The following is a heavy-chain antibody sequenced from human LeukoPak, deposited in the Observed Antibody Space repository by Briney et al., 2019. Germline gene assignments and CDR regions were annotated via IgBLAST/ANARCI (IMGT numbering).Heavy chain of an antibody. CDR1: GDSISSNTAS. D-gene: IGHD1-14*01. CDR2: TYYTSKWYD. CDR3: ARTSGYNTLSF. V-gene: IGHV6-1*01. Sequence: SQTLSLTRVISGDSISSNTASWNWIRQSPSRGLEWLGRTYYTSKWYDDYADSVKSRITISPDTSKNQFSLHLKSVTPDDTALYFCARTSGYNTLSFWGQGTLVTVSS. J-gene: IGHJ4*02.